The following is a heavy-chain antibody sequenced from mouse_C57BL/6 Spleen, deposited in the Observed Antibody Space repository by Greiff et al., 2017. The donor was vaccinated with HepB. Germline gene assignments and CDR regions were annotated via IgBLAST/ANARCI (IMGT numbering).Heavy chain of an antibody. Sequence: EVKLVESGGGLVKPGGSLKLSCAASGFTFSSYAMSWVRQTPEKRLEWVATISDGGSYTYYPDNVKGRFTITRDNAKNNLYLQMSHLKSEDTAMYYCAREGGYYDYAMDYWGQGTSVTVSS. CDR2: ISDGGSYT. CDR3: AREGGYYDYAMDY. V-gene: IGHV5-4*01. CDR1: GFTFSSYA. J-gene: IGHJ4*01. D-gene: IGHD2-3*01.